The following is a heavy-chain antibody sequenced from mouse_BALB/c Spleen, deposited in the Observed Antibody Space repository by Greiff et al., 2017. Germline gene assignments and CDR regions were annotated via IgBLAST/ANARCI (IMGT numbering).Heavy chain of an antibody. CDR1: GFTFSSYG. CDR2: ISSGGSYT. Sequence: EVQVVESGGDLVKPGGSLKLSCAASGFTFSSYGMSWVRQTPDKRLEWVATISSGGSYTYYPDSVKGRFTISRDNAKNTLYLQMSSLKSEDTAMYYCARHGAVTTVVEYFDVWGAGTTVTVSS. J-gene: IGHJ1*01. CDR3: ARHGAVTTVVEYFDV. V-gene: IGHV5-6*01. D-gene: IGHD1-1*01.